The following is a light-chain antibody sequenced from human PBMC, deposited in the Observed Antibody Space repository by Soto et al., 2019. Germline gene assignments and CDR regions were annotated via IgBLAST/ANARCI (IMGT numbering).Light chain of an antibody. CDR1: QSISSY. CDR3: QQSYITTPT. V-gene: IGKV1-39*01. J-gene: IGKJ1*01. CDR2: AAS. Sequence: DLPMSQAPSSLSASVGDKVTIMCRASQSISSYLNWYQQKPGKAPKLLIYAASSLQSGVPSRFSGSGSGTDFTLTISSLQPEDFATYYCQQSYITTPTFGQGTKVDIK.